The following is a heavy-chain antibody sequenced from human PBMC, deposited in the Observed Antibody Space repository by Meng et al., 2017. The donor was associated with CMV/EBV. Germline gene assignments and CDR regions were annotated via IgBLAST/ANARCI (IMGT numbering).Heavy chain of an antibody. CDR2: IKQDGSEK. V-gene: IGHV3-7*01. CDR1: GFTFIVHY. CDR3: ARSSGPRYFQH. Sequence: GGSLRLSCAASGFTFIVHYMNWVRQAPGKGLEWVANIKQDGSEKYYVDSVKGRFTISRDNAKNSLYLQMNSLRAEDTAVYYCARSSGPRYFQHWGQGTLVTVSS. J-gene: IGHJ1*01.